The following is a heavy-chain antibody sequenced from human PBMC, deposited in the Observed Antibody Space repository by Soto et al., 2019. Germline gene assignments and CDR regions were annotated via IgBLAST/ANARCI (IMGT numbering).Heavy chain of an antibody. CDR3: AKMGGGGSSWFWRINYYGMDV. D-gene: IGHD6-13*01. CDR2: ISYDGSNK. CDR1: GFTFSSYG. V-gene: IGHV3-30*18. Sequence: QVQLVESGGGVVQPGRSLRLSCAASGFTFSSYGMHWVRQAPGKGLEWVAVISYDGSNKYYADSVKGRFTISRANSENTLYLQMNSLRAEDTAVYYCAKMGGGGSSWFWRINYYGMDVWGQGTTVTVSS. J-gene: IGHJ6*02.